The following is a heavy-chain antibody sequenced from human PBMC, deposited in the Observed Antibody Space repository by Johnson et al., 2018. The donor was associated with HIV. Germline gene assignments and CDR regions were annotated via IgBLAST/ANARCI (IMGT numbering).Heavy chain of an antibody. CDR3: AKTISGFYLYDAFDI. Sequence: QVQLVESGGGLVKPGGSLRLSCAASGFTFSDYYMSCIRQAPGKGLEWVSYISSSGSTIYYADSVKGRFTISRVNAKNSLYLQMNSLRAEDTAVYYCAKTISGFYLYDAFDIWGQGTVVTVSS. D-gene: IGHD5-12*01. V-gene: IGHV3-11*04. CDR2: ISSSGSTI. J-gene: IGHJ3*02. CDR1: GFTFSDYY.